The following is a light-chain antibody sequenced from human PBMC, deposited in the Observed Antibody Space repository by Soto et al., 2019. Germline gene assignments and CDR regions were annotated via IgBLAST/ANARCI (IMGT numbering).Light chain of an antibody. CDR2: GTS. V-gene: IGKV3-20*01. J-gene: IGKJ2*01. CDR3: QQYGSSGYT. CDR1: QSVSSSY. Sequence: EIVLTQSPGTLSLSPGERATLSCRASQSVSSSYLAWYQQKPGQAPRLLIYGTSNRATGMPDRFSGSGSGTDLTLTISRLEPEDFAVYYCQQYGSSGYTFGQGTKLEIK.